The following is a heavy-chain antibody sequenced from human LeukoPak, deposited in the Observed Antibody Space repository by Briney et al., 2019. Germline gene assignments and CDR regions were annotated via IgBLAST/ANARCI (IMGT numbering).Heavy chain of an antibody. CDR2: FYYSGST. J-gene: IGHJ4*02. D-gene: IGHD1-26*01. Sequence: PSETLSLTCTVSGGSISSRNYYWGWIRQPPGKGLEWIGSFYYSGSTYYNPSLKSRVTIATDTSKNQFSLKLSSVTAADTAVYYCASGYSGSYYHYWGQGTLVTVSS. CDR1: GGSISSRNYY. V-gene: IGHV4-39*07. CDR3: ASGYSGSYYHY.